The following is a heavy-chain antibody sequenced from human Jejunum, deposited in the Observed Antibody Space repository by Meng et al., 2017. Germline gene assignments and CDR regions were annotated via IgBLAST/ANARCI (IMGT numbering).Heavy chain of an antibody. CDR3: ARADYVRYFDL. D-gene: IGHD3-10*02. Sequence: QVNLPEAGPGLVKPSETLSLTCAVSGGSIESNNWWTWIRQPPGQGLEWIGEVYHSGSTHYNPSLQSRVTISIDNSKNRFSLSLNSVTAADTAIYYCARADYVRYFDLWGRGTLVTVSS. V-gene: IGHV4-4*02. J-gene: IGHJ2*01. CDR1: GGSIESNNW. CDR2: VYHSGST.